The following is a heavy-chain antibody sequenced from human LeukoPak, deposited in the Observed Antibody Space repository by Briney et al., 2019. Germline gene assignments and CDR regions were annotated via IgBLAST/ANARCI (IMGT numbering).Heavy chain of an antibody. CDR3: ARAGSGYYLYYFDY. V-gene: IGHV1-2*02. Sequence: ASVKVSCKASGHTFTGYYMHWVRQAPGQGLEWMGWINPNSGATDYAQKFQGRVTMTRDTSISTAYKELSRLRSDDTAVYYCARAGSGYYLYYFDYWGQGTLVTVSS. D-gene: IGHD3-22*01. CDR2: INPNSGAT. J-gene: IGHJ4*02. CDR1: GHTFTGYY.